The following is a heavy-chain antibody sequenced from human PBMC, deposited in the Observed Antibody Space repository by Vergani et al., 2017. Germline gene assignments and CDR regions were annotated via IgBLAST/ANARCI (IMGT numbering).Heavy chain of an antibody. Sequence: EVQLLESGGGSAQPGESLRLSCVASGFTFTAHGLNWVRQAPGKGLEWVSGISGQNFRTHYADSVKGRFTISRDDSKNTVYLQINSLRAEDTAFYYCARAPXVKSSGRWGGWFDPWGQGTLVTVSS. CDR2: ISGQNFRT. V-gene: IGHV3-23*01. CDR1: GFTFTAHG. D-gene: IGHD6-19*01. CDR3: ARAPXVKSSGRWGGWFDP. J-gene: IGHJ5*02.